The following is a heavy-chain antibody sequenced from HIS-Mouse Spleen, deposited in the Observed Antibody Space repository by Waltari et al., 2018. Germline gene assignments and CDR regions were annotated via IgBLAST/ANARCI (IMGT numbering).Heavy chain of an antibody. Sequence: QLQLQESGPGLVKPSETLSLTCTVSGGSISSSSYYWGWIRQPPGKGLEWIGRIDYRGRTHYHPSLKSRVTISVATSKNRFYLKRSSVTAADTAVYHCAREIPYSSSWYDWYFDLWGRGTLVTVSS. CDR1: GGSISSSSYY. CDR3: AREIPYSSSWYDWYFDL. D-gene: IGHD6-13*01. CDR2: IDYRGRT. V-gene: IGHV4-39*07. J-gene: IGHJ2*01.